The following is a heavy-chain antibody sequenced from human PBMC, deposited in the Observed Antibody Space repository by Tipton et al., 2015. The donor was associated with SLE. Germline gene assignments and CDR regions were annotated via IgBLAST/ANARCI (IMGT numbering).Heavy chain of an antibody. CDR3: ARAPTSGTAARYFDL. V-gene: IGHV4-59*01. Sequence: TLSLTCTVSGGSISSYYWTWIRQPPGKGLEWIGYIYYSGSTNYNPSLKSRVTISVDTSKNQFSLRLSSVTAADTAVYYCARAPTSGTAARYFDLWGRGTLVTVSS. CDR1: GGSISSYY. D-gene: IGHD1-26*01. J-gene: IGHJ2*01. CDR2: IYYSGST.